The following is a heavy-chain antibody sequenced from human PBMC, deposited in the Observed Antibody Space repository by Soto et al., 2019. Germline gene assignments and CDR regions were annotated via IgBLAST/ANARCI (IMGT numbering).Heavy chain of an antibody. CDR2: MNPNSGNT. Sequence: QVQLVQSGAEVKKPGASVKVSCKASGYTFTSYDINWVRQATGQGLEWMGWMNPNSGNTGYAQKFQGRVTMTRNTPISTAYMELSSLRSEDTAVYYCARGGAYYDFWSGGGGYYYYMDVWGKGTTVTVSS. D-gene: IGHD3-3*01. CDR3: ARGGAYYDFWSGGGGYYYYMDV. V-gene: IGHV1-8*01. CDR1: GYTFTSYD. J-gene: IGHJ6*03.